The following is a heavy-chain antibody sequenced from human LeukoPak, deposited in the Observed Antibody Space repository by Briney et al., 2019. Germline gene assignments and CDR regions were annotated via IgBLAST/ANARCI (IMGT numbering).Heavy chain of an antibody. J-gene: IGHJ4*02. CDR3: ARKGYSYGSREFDY. CDR1: SNSISSGDNY. V-gene: IGHV4-61*02. CDR2: IYTSGST. Sequence: SETLSLTCTVSSNSISSGDNYWSWVRQPAGKGLEWIGRIYTSGSTNYNPSLKSRVTISVDKSKNQFSLKLSSVTAADTAVYYCARKGYSYGSREFDYWGQGTLVTVSS. D-gene: IGHD5-18*01.